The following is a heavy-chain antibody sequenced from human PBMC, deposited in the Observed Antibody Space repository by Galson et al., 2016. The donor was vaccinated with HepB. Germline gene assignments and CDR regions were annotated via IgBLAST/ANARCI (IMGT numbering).Heavy chain of an antibody. CDR1: GFTFSSYA. CDR3: ATKPSYYDFLTGYYMGGYFDS. J-gene: IGHJ4*02. Sequence: SLRLSCAASGFTFSSYAMSWVRQAPGKGLEWVSAISGSGGSTYYADSVKGRFTISRDNSKDTLFLQMNSLRAEDTAVYYCATKPSYYDFLTGYYMGGYFDSWGQGTLVTVSS. D-gene: IGHD3-9*01. V-gene: IGHV3-23*01. CDR2: ISGSGGST.